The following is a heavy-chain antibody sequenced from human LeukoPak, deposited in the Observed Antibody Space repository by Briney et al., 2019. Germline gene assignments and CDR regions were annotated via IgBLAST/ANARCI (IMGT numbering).Heavy chain of an antibody. CDR3: ARDSVVGATWSSPYYYYGMDV. D-gene: IGHD1-26*01. Sequence: GASVKVSCKASGYTFTSYGISWVRQAPGQGLEWMGWISAYNGNTNYAQKLQGRVTMTTDTSTSTAYMELRSLRSDDTAVYYCARDSVVGATWSSPYYYYGMDVWGQGTTVTVSS. CDR2: ISAYNGNT. J-gene: IGHJ6*02. CDR1: GYTFTSYG. V-gene: IGHV1-18*01.